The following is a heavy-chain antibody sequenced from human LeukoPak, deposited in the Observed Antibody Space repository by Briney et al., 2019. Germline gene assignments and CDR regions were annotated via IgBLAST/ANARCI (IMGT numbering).Heavy chain of an antibody. J-gene: IGHJ4*02. CDR3: ARDRAGFDY. CDR2: IKQDGSEK. V-gene: IGHV3-7*01. CDR1: GFTFSSHW. Sequence: PGGSLRLSCAASGFTFSSHWMSWVRQAPGKGLEWVANIKQDGSEKYYVDSVKGRFTISRDNAKNSLYLQMNSLRAEDAAVYHCARDRAGFDYWGQGALVTVSS.